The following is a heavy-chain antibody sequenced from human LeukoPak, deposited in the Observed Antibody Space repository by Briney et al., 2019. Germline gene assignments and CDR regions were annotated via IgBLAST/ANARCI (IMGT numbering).Heavy chain of an antibody. Sequence: GASVKVSCKASGYTFTSYAISWVRQAPGQGLDWMGWISLYNPKTSYAQKFQGRVTMTTDTSTSIAYMELRSLRSDDTAVYYCARLGVAGDPSSAEYFQHWGQGTLLTVSS. D-gene: IGHD6-19*01. CDR2: ISLYNPKT. V-gene: IGHV1-18*01. CDR3: ARLGVAGDPSSAEYFQH. J-gene: IGHJ1*01. CDR1: GYTFTSYA.